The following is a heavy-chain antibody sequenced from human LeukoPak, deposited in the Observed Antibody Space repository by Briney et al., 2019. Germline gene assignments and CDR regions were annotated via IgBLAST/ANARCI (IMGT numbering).Heavy chain of an antibody. V-gene: IGHV3-30*03. CDR2: ISYDGSNK. CDR3: ARDRNQWELLLVRDY. J-gene: IGHJ4*02. Sequence: PGGSLRLSCAASGFTFSSYGMHWVRQAPGKGLEWVAVISYDGSNKYYADSVKGRFTISRDNSKNTLYLQMNSLRAEDTAVYYCARDRNQWELLLVRDYWGQGTLVTVSS. D-gene: IGHD1-26*01. CDR1: GFTFSSYG.